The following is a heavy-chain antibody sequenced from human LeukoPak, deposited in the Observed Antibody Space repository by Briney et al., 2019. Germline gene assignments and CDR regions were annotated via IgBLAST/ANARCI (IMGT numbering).Heavy chain of an antibody. D-gene: IGHD5-24*01. Sequence: GRSLRLSCAASGFTFSSYGMHWVRQAPGKGLEWVAVISYDGSNKYYADSVKGRFTISRDNPKNTRNLQMNSLRADDTAVYYCGRYDYNRYVAYWGQGTLVAVSS. V-gene: IGHV3-30*03. CDR1: GFTFSSYG. CDR3: GRYDYNRYVAY. J-gene: IGHJ4*02. CDR2: ISYDGSNK.